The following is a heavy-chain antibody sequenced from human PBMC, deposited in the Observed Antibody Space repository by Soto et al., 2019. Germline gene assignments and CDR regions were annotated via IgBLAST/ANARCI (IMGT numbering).Heavy chain of an antibody. CDR1: GFTFSTYA. CDR3: ARDFNCISTRCPSNWFDP. CDR2: ISYDGSNE. Sequence: GGSLRLSCAACGFTFSTYAMHWVRQAPGKGLEWVAVISYDGSNEYYADSVKGRFTISRDNSKSTLYLQMNSLRAEDTAVYYSARDFNCISTRCPSNWFDPWGQGTLVTVSS. V-gene: IGHV3-30-3*01. D-gene: IGHD2-2*01. J-gene: IGHJ5*02.